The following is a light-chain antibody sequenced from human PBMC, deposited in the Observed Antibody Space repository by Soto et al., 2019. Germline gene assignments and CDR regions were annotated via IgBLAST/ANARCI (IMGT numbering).Light chain of an antibody. CDR1: QSISSW. Sequence: DIQMTQSPSTLSASVGDRVTITCRASQSISSWLAWYQQKTGKAPKLLIYKAPSLERGGPSRFSGSGSGTEYILTNSIQQPDDFATYYCQQYNSYSSDTFGQGTKLEIK. CDR3: QQYNSYSSDT. V-gene: IGKV1-5*03. CDR2: KAP. J-gene: IGKJ2*01.